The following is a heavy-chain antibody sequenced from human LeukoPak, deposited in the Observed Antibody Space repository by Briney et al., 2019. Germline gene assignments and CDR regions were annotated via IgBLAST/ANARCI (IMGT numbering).Heavy chain of an antibody. CDR1: GGSISSSSYY. D-gene: IGHD7-27*01. V-gene: IGHV4-39*02. J-gene: IGHJ3*02. Sequence: SQTLSLTCTVSGGSISSSSYYWGRIRQPAGKGLEWIGSIYYSGSTYYNPSLKSRVTISVDTSTNQFSLKLSSVTAADTAVYYCAREWRLGKGAFDIWGQGTMVTVSS. CDR2: IYYSGST. CDR3: AREWRLGKGAFDI.